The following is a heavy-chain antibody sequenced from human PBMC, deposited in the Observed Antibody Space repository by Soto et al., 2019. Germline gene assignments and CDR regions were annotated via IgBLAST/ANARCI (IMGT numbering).Heavy chain of an antibody. CDR1: GFTFDDYA. CDR3: AKDRVAVAGTGINWFDP. CDR2: ISWNSGNI. D-gene: IGHD6-19*01. Sequence: DVHLVESGGGLVQPGRSLRLSCAASGFTFDDYAMHWVRQAPGKGLEWVSGISWNSGNIGYADSVKGRFTISRDNAKNSLYLQMNSLRVEDTAFYYCAKDRVAVAGTGINWFDPWGQGTLVTVSS. J-gene: IGHJ5*02. V-gene: IGHV3-9*01.